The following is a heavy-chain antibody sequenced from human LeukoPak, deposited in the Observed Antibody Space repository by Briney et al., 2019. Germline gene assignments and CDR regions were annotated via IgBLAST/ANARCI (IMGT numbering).Heavy chain of an antibody. D-gene: IGHD6-6*01. J-gene: IGHJ4*02. CDR1: GYTSTGYY. V-gene: IGHV1-2*06. CDR3: ARVYGSSSLAFDY. Sequence: GASVKVSCKASGYTSTGYYMHWVRQAPGQGLEWMGRINPNSGGTNYAQKFQGRVTMTRDTSISTAYMELSRLRSDDTAVYYCARVYGSSSLAFDYWGQGTLVTVSS. CDR2: INPNSGGT.